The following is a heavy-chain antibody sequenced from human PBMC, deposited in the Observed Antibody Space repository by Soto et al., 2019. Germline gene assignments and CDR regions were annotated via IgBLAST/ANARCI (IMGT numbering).Heavy chain of an antibody. CDR3: ARDSGQNYDYVWGSYRIFGPQTTYYFDY. D-gene: IGHD3-16*02. V-gene: IGHV3-7*01. CDR2: IKQDGSEK. Sequence: EVQLVESGGGLVQPGGSLRLSCAASGFTFSSYWMSWVRQAPGKGLEWVANIKQDGSEKYYVDSVKGRFTISRDNAKNSLYLQMNSLRAEDTAVYYCARDSGQNYDYVWGSYRIFGPQTTYYFDYWGQGTLVTVSS. J-gene: IGHJ4*02. CDR1: GFTFSSYW.